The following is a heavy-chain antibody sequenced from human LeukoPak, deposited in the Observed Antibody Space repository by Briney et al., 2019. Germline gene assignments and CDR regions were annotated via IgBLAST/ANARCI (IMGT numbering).Heavy chain of an antibody. D-gene: IGHD4-17*01. CDR2: IFYSGST. J-gene: IGHJ4*02. CDR1: GGSIGSYY. CDR3: ARGGTMTTVPL. V-gene: IGHV4-59*08. Sequence: SETLSLTCTVSGGSIGSYYWSWIRQPPGKGLEWIGYIFYSGSTNYNPSLKSRVTISVDTSKNQFSLKLSSVTAADTAVYYCARGGTMTTVPLWGQGILVTVSS.